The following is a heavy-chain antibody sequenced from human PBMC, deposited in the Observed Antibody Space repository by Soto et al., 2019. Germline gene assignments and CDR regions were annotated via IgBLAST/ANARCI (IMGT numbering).Heavy chain of an antibody. J-gene: IGHJ5*02. CDR1: GYSISSGYY. Sequence: SETLSLTCAVSGYSISSGYYWGWSRQPPGKGLEWIGSIYHSGSTYYNPSLKSRVTISVDTSKNQFSLKLSSVTAADTAVYYCARDPRAAAPTWFDPWGQGTLVTVSS. V-gene: IGHV4-38-2*02. CDR2: IYHSGST. CDR3: ARDPRAAAPTWFDP. D-gene: IGHD6-13*01.